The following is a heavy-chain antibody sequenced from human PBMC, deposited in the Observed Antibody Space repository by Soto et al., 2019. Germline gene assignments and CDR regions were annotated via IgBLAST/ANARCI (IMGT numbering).Heavy chain of an antibody. Sequence: EVLLVESGGGLVQPGGSLKLSCAASGFVFKDSSIHWVRQASGKGLEGVGRIRDRAFSYATAYAASVKGRFTISRDDSTNTADLQMNSLKTEATAIYYCTRLISAALDYWGQGTLVTVSS. CDR1: GFVFKDSS. V-gene: IGHV3-73*01. CDR3: TRLISAALDY. J-gene: IGHJ4*02. D-gene: IGHD3-10*01. CDR2: IRDRAFSYAT.